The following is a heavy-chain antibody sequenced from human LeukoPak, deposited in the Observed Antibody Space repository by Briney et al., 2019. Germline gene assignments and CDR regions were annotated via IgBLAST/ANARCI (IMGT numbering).Heavy chain of an antibody. CDR2: IASDGSST. CDR3: AGDTHSSSWYDH. D-gene: IGHD6-19*01. V-gene: IGHV3-74*01. J-gene: IGHJ5*02. Sequence: GSLRLSCAASGFTFSSYWMNWVRQAPGKGLVWVSRIASDGSSTTYADSVKGRFSISRDNAKNTLYLQMNSLRVEDTAVYYCAGDTHSSSWYDHWGQGTLVTVSS. CDR1: GFTFSSYW.